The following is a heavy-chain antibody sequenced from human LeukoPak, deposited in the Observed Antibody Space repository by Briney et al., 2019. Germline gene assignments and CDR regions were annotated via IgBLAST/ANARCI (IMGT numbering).Heavy chain of an antibody. CDR2: ISGSGSST. CDR3: AKGQTEYSYVSPSDY. CDR1: GFTFSSYA. J-gene: IGHJ4*02. V-gene: IGHV3-23*01. Sequence: GGSLRLSCAASGFTFSSYAMSWVRQAPGKGLEWVSVISGSGSSTYYADSVKGRFTVSRDNSKNTLSLQMNSLRAEDTAVYYCAKGQTEYSYVSPSDYWGQGTLVTVSS. D-gene: IGHD5-18*01.